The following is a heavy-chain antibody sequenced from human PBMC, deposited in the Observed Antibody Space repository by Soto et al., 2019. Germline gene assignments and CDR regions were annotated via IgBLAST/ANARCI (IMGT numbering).Heavy chain of an antibody. CDR2: ISSNSAYI. Sequence: GGSLRLSCAASGFSFSTNSMNWVRQAPGKGLEWVSSISSNSAYIYEADSVKGRFTTSRDNAENSLFLQMNSLRDEDTAVYYCARSLAGPGSHNDWFDSWGPGTLVTVSS. CDR3: ARSLAGPGSHNDWFDS. D-gene: IGHD6-6*01. V-gene: IGHV3-21*04. CDR1: GFSFSTNS. J-gene: IGHJ5*01.